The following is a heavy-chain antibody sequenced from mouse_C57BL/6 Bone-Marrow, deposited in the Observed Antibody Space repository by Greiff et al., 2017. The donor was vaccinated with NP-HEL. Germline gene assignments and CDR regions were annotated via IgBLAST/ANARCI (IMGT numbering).Heavy chain of an antibody. J-gene: IGHJ4*01. CDR2: IDPSDSYT. CDR1: GYTFTSYW. CDR3: ARYYDYDGGDAMDY. V-gene: IGHV1-59*01. D-gene: IGHD2-4*01. Sequence: QVQLQQPGAELVRPGTSVKLSCKASGYTFTSYWMHWVKQRLGQGLEWIGVIDPSDSYTNYNQKFKGKATLTVDTSSSTAYMQLSSLTSEDSAVYYCARYYDYDGGDAMDYWGQGTSVTVSS.